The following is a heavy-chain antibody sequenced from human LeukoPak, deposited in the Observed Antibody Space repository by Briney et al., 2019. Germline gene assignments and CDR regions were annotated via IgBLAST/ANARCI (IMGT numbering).Heavy chain of an antibody. CDR1: GFTFSSYA. V-gene: IGHV3-23*01. D-gene: IGHD1-26*01. CDR2: ISGSGGST. J-gene: IGHJ4*02. Sequence: GGSLRLSCAASGFTFSSYAMSWVRQGPGEGLEWVSAISGSGGSTYYADSVKGRFTISRDNSKNTLYLQMNSLRAEDTAVYYCAKDGSTTVGAILDYWGQGTLVTVSS. CDR3: AKDGSTTVGAILDY.